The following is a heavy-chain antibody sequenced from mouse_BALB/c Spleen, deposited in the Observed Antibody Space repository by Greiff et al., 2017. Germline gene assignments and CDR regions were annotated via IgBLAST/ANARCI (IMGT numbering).Heavy chain of an antibody. CDR3: ARGTGAWFAY. D-gene: IGHD3-3*01. J-gene: IGHJ3*01. CDR1: GYSITSDYA. V-gene: IGHV3-2*02. Sequence: EVHLVESGPGLVKPSQSLSLTCTVTGYSITSDYAWNWIRQFPGNKLEWMGYISYSGSTSYNPSLKSRISITRDTSKNQFFLQLNSVTTEDTATYYCARGTGAWFAYWGQGTLVTVSA. CDR2: ISYSGST.